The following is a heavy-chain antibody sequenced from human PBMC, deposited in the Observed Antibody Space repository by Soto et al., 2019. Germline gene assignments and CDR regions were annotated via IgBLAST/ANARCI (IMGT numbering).Heavy chain of an antibody. CDR2: VSYSGST. D-gene: IGHD3-3*01. CDR3: ARQGYYDVLSGYYLFDY. V-gene: IGHV4-59*08. Sequence: SETLSLTCTVSGASTDILYWSWVRLPPGKGQERIGYVSYSGSTTYNPSLQSRVTVSIDRSKNQFSLKLTSVTAADTAVYYCARQGYYDVLSGYYLFDYWGQGCLVTVSS. J-gene: IGHJ4*02. CDR1: GASTDILY.